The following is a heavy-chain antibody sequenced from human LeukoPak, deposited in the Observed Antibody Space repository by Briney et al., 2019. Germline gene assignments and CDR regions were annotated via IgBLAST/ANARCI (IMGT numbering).Heavy chain of an antibody. CDR2: IKEDGSQT. D-gene: IGHD3-10*01. CDR3: STSGGEF. Sequence: PGGSLRLSCAASGFSFSRAWMSWRRQAPGKGLESVANIKEDGSQTAYVDSVRGRLTISRDNAKNSLYLQMNSLRAEDTAIYYCSTSGGEFWGQGTLVTVSS. J-gene: IGHJ4*02. CDR1: GFSFSRAW. V-gene: IGHV3-7*01.